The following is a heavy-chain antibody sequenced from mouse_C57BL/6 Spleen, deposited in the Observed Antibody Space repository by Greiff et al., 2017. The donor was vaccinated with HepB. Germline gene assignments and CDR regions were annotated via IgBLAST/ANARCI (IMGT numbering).Heavy chain of an antibody. V-gene: IGHV1-19*01. Sequence: VQLQQSGPVLVKPGASVKMSCKASGYTFTDYYMNWVKQSHGKSLEWIGVINPYNGGTSYNQKFKGKATLTVDKSSSTAYMELNSLTSEDSAVYYCARGCYGSSYGFDYWGQGTTLTVSS. CDR1: GYTFTDYY. CDR3: ARGCYGSSYGFDY. J-gene: IGHJ2*01. D-gene: IGHD1-1*01. CDR2: INPYNGGT.